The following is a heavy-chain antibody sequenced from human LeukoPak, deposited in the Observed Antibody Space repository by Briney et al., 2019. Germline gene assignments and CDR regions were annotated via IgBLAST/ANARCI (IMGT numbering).Heavy chain of an antibody. J-gene: IGHJ4*02. CDR1: GFTFSDYA. Sequence: PGGSLRLSCSASGFTFSDYAMYWVRQAPGKGLEFVSAISSNGYSTYYGDSAKGRFTISRDNSKNTLYLQMNSLRAEDTAVYYCARGAVAAADAFFDHWGQGTLVTVSS. V-gene: IGHV3-64*04. D-gene: IGHD6-13*01. CDR3: ARGAVAAADAFFDH. CDR2: ISSNGYST.